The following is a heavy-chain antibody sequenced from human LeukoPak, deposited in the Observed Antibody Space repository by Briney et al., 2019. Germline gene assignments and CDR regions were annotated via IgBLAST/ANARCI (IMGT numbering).Heavy chain of an antibody. D-gene: IGHD3-10*01. CDR2: VDPEDGET. CDR3: ATDLRVLLWFGESKHGIQH. CDR1: GYTFTDYY. J-gene: IGHJ1*01. Sequence: GASVKVSCKASGYTFTDYYMHWVQQAPGKGLEWMGRVDPEDGETIYAEKFQGRVTITADTSTDTAYMELSSLRSEDTAVYYCATDLRVLLWFGESKHGIQHWGQGTLVTVSS. V-gene: IGHV1-69-2*01.